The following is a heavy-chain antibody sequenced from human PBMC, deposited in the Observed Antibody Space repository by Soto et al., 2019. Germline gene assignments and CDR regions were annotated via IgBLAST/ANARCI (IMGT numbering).Heavy chain of an antibody. CDR3: ARERSVGYCTTTTCPKPFYYYAMDV. CDR2: IIPIFGTP. CDR1: GGTFTNYA. Sequence: SVKVSCKASGGTFTNYAFSWVQQAPGQGPEWMGGIIPIFGTPDYAQKFQGRVIITADESTRTVSMELNSLRSDDTAVYYCARERSVGYCTTTTCPKPFYYYAMDVWGQGTTVTVSS. V-gene: IGHV1-69*13. D-gene: IGHD2-8*01. J-gene: IGHJ6*02.